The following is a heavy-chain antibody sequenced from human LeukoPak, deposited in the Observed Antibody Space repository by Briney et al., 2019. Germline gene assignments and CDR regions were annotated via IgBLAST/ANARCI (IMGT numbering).Heavy chain of an antibody. D-gene: IGHD6-19*01. CDR2: VYYSGST. Sequence: SETPSLTCTVSGGSISGYYWSWIRQPPGKGLEWIGYVYYSGSTNYNPSLRSRVTISVDTSKNQFSLNLSSVNAADTAVYYCASDSSGSYYYHYGMDVWGQGTTVIVSS. V-gene: IGHV4-59*01. CDR3: ASDSSGSYYYHYGMDV. J-gene: IGHJ6*02. CDR1: GGSISGYY.